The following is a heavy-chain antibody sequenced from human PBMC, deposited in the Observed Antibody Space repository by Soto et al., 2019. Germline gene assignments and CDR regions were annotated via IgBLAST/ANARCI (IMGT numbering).Heavy chain of an antibody. Sequence: QLQLQESGPGLVKPSETLSLICTVSGDSIIGVRYHWGWIRKPPGKGLEWIATIHYSGNTHYNPSLRSRVVISKDTYEIQFSMRLSSVTGADTAVYYCAGADGVGVVTPFMDYWGHGTLVNVSS. CDR1: GDSIIGVRYH. D-gene: IGHD3-3*01. CDR3: AGADGVGVVTPFMDY. CDR2: IHYSGNT. V-gene: IGHV4-39*01. J-gene: IGHJ4*01.